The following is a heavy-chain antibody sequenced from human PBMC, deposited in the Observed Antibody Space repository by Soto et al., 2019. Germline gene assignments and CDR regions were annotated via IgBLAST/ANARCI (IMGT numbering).Heavy chain of an antibody. Sequence: SETLSLTCTVSGGSISSSSYYWGWIRQPPGKGLEWIGSIYYSGSTYYNPSLKSRITISEDTSKNQFSLRLSSVTAAVTAVYYCASERSITIFGVVIKGYYMDVWGKGTTVTVSS. CDR3: ASERSITIFGVVIKGYYMDV. CDR2: IYYSGST. CDR1: GGSISSSSYY. J-gene: IGHJ6*03. D-gene: IGHD3-3*01. V-gene: IGHV4-39*01.